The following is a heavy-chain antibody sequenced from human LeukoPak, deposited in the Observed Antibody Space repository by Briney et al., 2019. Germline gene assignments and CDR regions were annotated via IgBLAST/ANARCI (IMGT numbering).Heavy chain of an antibody. J-gene: IGHJ4*02. CDR2: INPSGGST. V-gene: IGHV1-46*01. CDR1: GYTFTSYY. Sequence: GASVKVSCKASGYTFTSYYIHWVRQAPGQGLEWMGIINPSGGSTTYAQKFQGRVTITRDTPTSTVYMVLSSLRSEDTAVYYCARDRYSISPLYDFWGQGTLVTVSS. D-gene: IGHD6-6*01. CDR3: ARDRYSISPLYDF.